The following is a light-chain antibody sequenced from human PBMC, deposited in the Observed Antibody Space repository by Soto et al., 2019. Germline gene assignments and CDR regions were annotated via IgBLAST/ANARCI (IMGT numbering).Light chain of an antibody. CDR1: NIGNKR. CDR3: QVWDIMTDNYV. V-gene: IGLV3-21*04. Sequence: SYELTQSPSVSVAPEKTATITCGGNNIGNKRVHWYRQKPGQAPVLLISYDSDRPSGIPERFSGSNSGNTATLTISRGEAGDEADYYCQVWDIMTDNYVFGSGTKVTVL. CDR2: YDS. J-gene: IGLJ1*01.